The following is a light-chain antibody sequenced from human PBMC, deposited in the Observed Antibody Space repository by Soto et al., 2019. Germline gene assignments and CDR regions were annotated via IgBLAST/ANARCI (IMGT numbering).Light chain of an antibody. CDR1: SSNIGKNY. V-gene: IGLV1-51*02. J-gene: IGLJ3*02. CDR2: EDN. CDR3: GTWDSSLSAVV. Sequence: QSVLTQPPSVSAAPGQKVTISCSGSSSNIGKNYVSWYRQLPGTAPKLLIYEDNKRPSGIPDRFSGSKSGTSATLGITGLQTGDEADYYCGTWDSSLSAVVFGGGTKLTVL.